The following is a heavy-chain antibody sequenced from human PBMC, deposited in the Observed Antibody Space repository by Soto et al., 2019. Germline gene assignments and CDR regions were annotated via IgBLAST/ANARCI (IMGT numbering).Heavy chain of an antibody. CDR3: ATDLISNYYYGMDV. D-gene: IGHD4-4*01. Sequence: ASVKVSCKVSGYTLTELSMHWVRQAPGKGLEWMGGFDPEDGETIYAQKFQGRVTMTEDTSTDTAYMELSSLRSEDTAVYYCATDLISNYYYGMDVWGQGTTVTVSS. CDR2: FDPEDGET. CDR1: GYTLTELS. J-gene: IGHJ6*02. V-gene: IGHV1-24*01.